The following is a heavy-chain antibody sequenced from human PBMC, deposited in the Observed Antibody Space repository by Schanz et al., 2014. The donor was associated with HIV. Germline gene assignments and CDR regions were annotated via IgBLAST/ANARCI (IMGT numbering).Heavy chain of an antibody. V-gene: IGHV3-30*18. J-gene: IGHJ4*02. CDR1: GFTFSSYG. CDR2: ISYDGTNE. D-gene: IGHD5-12*01. Sequence: VQLVESGGGLVQRGGSLRLSCAASGFTFSSYGMHWVRQAPGKGLEWVAVISYDGTNEYYADSVKGRFTVSRDNSKNTLYLQMNSLRAEDTAVYYCAKDLGGFSAYEAYTSGRGYWGQGTLVIVSS. CDR3: AKDLGGFSAYEAYTSGRGY.